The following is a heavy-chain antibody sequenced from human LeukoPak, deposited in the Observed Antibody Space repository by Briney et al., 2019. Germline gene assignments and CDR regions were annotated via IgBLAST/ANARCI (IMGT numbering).Heavy chain of an antibody. CDR3: ARDGIAAAGTGY. D-gene: IGHD6-13*01. CDR2: ISIISSYI. V-gene: IGHV3-21*04. J-gene: IGHJ4*02. CDR1: RFSFSSYS. Sequence: GGSLRLSCAASRFSFSSYSTNRVREAPGKGREWVSSISIISSYIVYADSVKGLFTISRDNAKNSLYLQMNCLRAEDTALYYCARDGIAAAGTGYWGQGTLVTVSS.